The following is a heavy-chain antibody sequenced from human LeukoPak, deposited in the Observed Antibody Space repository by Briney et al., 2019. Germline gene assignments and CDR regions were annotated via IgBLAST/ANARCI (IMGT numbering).Heavy chain of an antibody. Sequence: SETLSLTCAVSGGSISSSNWWSWVRPPPGKGLEWIGSIYYSGSTYYNPSLKSRVTISVDTSKNQFSLKLSSVTAADTAVYYCARDLGYCSGGTCSTYYFDYWGQGTLVTVSS. CDR1: GGSISSSNW. D-gene: IGHD2-15*01. CDR2: IYYSGST. V-gene: IGHV4-4*02. J-gene: IGHJ4*02. CDR3: ARDLGYCSGGTCSTYYFDY.